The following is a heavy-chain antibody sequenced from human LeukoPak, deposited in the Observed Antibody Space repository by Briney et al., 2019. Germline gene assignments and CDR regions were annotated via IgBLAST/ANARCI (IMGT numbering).Heavy chain of an antibody. V-gene: IGHV4-39*01. CDR3: ARCTSTSCYNFDY. D-gene: IGHD2-2*02. CDR2: IYYSGST. Sequence: SETLSLTCTVSGGSISSSSYYWGWIRQPPGKGLEWIGSIYYSGSTYYNPALKSRVTISVDTSKNQFSLKLNSVTAADTAVYYCARCTSTSCYNFDYWGQGTLVTVSS. J-gene: IGHJ4*02. CDR1: GGSISSSSYY.